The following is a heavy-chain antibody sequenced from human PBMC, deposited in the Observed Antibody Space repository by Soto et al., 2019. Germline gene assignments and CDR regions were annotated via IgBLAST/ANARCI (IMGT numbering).Heavy chain of an antibody. D-gene: IGHD3-16*01. Sequence: GGSLRLSCPASGRTFRSYAIHWVRQAPGKGLEWVAVIWHDGSKTSYAESVKGRFTISRDNYENMVYLQMNSLRAEDAAVYYCAKEFLLRSPRFTYDYGMDVWGQGTTVTVSS. J-gene: IGHJ6*02. CDR3: AKEFLLRSPRFTYDYGMDV. CDR2: IWHDGSKT. V-gene: IGHV3-33*06. CDR1: GRTFRSYA.